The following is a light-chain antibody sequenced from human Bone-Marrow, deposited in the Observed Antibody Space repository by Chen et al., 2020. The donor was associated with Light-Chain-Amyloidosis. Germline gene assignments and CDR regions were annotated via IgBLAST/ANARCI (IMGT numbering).Light chain of an antibody. Sequence: EIVLTQSPGTLSLAPGEGANLSCRASQTISSNYLTWYQQKFGQAPRLLIYGSPSRATGIPDRFTGSGSGTDFTLTINRLEPEDFAMYYCQQYGTSPLTFGGGTKVEI. J-gene: IGKJ4*01. CDR3: QQYGTSPLT. CDR1: QTISSNY. CDR2: GSP. V-gene: IGKV3-20*01.